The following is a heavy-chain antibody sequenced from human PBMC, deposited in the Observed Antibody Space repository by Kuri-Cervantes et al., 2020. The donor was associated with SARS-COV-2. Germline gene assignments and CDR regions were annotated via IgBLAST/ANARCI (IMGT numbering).Heavy chain of an antibody. Sequence: GSLRLSCTVSGGSISSSSYYWGWIRQPPGKGLEWIGSIYYSGSTYYNPSLKSRVTISVDTPKNQFSLKLSSVTAADTALYYCARVSINHYYDRSGYYLDVWGKGTTVTVSS. V-gene: IGHV4-39*07. D-gene: IGHD3-22*01. CDR3: ARVSINHYYDRSGYYLDV. CDR2: IYYSGST. J-gene: IGHJ6*03. CDR1: GGSISSSSYY.